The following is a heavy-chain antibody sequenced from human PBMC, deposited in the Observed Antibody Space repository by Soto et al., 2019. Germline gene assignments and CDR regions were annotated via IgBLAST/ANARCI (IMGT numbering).Heavy chain of an antibody. CDR3: ARLANSGLDY. V-gene: IGHV4-59*01. J-gene: IGHJ4*02. D-gene: IGHD1-1*01. CDR1: GGSISSYY. Sequence: SETLSLTCTVSGGSISSYYWSWIRQPPGKGLEWIGYIYYSGSTNYNPSLKSRVTISVDTSKNQFSLKLSSVTAADTAVYYCARLANSGLDYWGQGTLVPVS. CDR2: IYYSGST.